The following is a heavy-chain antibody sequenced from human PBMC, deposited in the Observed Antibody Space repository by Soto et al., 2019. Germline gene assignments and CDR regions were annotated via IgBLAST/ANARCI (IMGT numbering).Heavy chain of an antibody. CDR3: AKDDDYGDYGYYFNYGLDV. CDR1: GFTFSRFG. D-gene: IGHD4-17*01. J-gene: IGHJ6*02. CDR2: VSYDGSDK. V-gene: IGHV3-30*18. Sequence: QVQLVESGGGVVQPGKALTLSCEASGFTFSRFGMHWVRQAPGKGLEWVAFVSYDGSDKYYGESVKGRFSIFRENARNTVSLEITTLRPEDTAIYYCAKDDDYGDYGYYFNYGLDVWGQGTTVIVS.